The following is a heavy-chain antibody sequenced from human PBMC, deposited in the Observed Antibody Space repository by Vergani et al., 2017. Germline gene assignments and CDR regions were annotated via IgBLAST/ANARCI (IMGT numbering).Heavy chain of an antibody. CDR2: ISSSSSYI. D-gene: IGHD3-16*01. J-gene: IGHJ4*02. CDR1: GFTFSSYG. Sequence: VQLVESGGGVVQPGRSLRLSCAASGFTFSSYGMHWVRQAPGKGLEWVSSISSSSSYIYYADSVKGRFTISRDNSKNTLYLQMNSLRAEDTAVYYCARGGESGSDFDYWGQGTLVTVSS. V-gene: IGHV3-21*01. CDR3: ARGGESGSDFDY.